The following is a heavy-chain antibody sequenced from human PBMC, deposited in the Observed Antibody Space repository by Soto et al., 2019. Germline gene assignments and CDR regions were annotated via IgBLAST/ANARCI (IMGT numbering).Heavy chain of an antibody. D-gene: IGHD2-2*01. Sequence: QVQLQQWGAGLLKPSETLSLTCAVYGGSFSGYYWSWIRQPPGKGLEWIGEINHSGSTNYNPSLKSRVTISVDTSKNPFSLKLSSVTAADTAVYYCARAVLLDVVVPAAVPPYFDYWGQGTLVTVSS. V-gene: IGHV4-34*01. CDR3: ARAVLLDVVVPAAVPPYFDY. CDR2: INHSGST. CDR1: GGSFSGYY. J-gene: IGHJ4*02.